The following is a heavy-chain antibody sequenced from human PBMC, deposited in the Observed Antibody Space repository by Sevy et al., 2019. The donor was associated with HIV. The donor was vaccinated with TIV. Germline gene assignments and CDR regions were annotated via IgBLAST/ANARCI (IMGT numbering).Heavy chain of an antibody. CDR1: GFVFSSYA. CDR2: IAYDGSNK. V-gene: IGHV3-30*04. CDR3: ARPRFLEWLSSAAFDI. D-gene: IGHD3-3*01. J-gene: IGHJ3*02. Sequence: GGSLRLSCTASGFVFSSYAMHWVRQAPGKGLEWVAFIAYDGSNKNYADSVKGGLTLSRDNSKNTLYLQMNSLGAEDTAVYYCARPRFLEWLSSAAFDIWGQGTMVTVSS.